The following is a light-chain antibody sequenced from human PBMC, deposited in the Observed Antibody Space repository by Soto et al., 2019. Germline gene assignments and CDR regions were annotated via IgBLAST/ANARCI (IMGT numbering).Light chain of an antibody. CDR3: QQYNGYRLA. V-gene: IGKV1-5*03. CDR2: KAS. J-gene: IGKJ4*01. Sequence: IQVTQSPSSLSASVGDRVTITFRASQDISSYLAWYQQKPGKAPTLLIYKASTLESGVPSRFSGSGSGTEFTLTISSLQADDFAIYYCQQYNGYRLAFGGGTKVDIK. CDR1: QDISSY.